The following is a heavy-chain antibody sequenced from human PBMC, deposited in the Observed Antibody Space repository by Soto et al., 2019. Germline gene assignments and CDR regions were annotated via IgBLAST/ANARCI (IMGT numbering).Heavy chain of an antibody. J-gene: IGHJ4*02. D-gene: IGHD2-2*01. V-gene: IGHV5-51*01. Sequence: GESLKISCKGSGYSFTSYWIGWVRQMPGKGLEWMGIIYPGDSDTRYSPSFQGQVTISADKSISTAYLQWSSLKASDTAMYYCARQSCLGYCSSTSILGVDYWGQGTLVTVSS. CDR3: ARQSCLGYCSSTSILGVDY. CDR1: GYSFTSYW. CDR2: IYPGDSDT.